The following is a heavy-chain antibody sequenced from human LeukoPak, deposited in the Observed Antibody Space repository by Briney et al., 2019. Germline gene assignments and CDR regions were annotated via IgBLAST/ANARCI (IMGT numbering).Heavy chain of an antibody. J-gene: IGHJ4*02. D-gene: IGHD2-21*02. CDR2: IYYSGST. CDR3: ARLDVVVTAEGDY. V-gene: IGHV4-39*01. Sequence: PSETLSLTCTVSGGSISSSSYYWGWIRQPPGKGLEWIGSIYYSGSTYYNPSLKSRVTISVDTSKNQFSLKLSSVTAADTAVYYCARLDVVVTAEGDYWGQGTLVTVSS. CDR1: GGSISSSSYY.